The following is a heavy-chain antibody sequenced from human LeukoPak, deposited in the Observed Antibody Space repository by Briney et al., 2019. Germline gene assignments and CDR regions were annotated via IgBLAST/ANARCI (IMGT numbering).Heavy chain of an antibody. CDR2: IWYDGSNK. D-gene: IGHD1-26*01. CDR3: AKEWGYEWELLSFAFDI. V-gene: IGHV3-33*06. Sequence: PGRSLRLSXAASGFTFSSYGMHWVRQAPGKGLEWVAVIWYDGSNKYYADSVKGRFTISRDNSKNTLYLQMNSLRAEDTAVYYCAKEWGYEWELLSFAFDIWGQGTMVTVSS. CDR1: GFTFSSYG. J-gene: IGHJ3*02.